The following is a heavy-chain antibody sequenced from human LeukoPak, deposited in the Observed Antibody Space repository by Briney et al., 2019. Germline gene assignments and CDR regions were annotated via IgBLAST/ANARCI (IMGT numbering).Heavy chain of an antibody. D-gene: IGHD3-22*01. CDR2: IYSGGGT. J-gene: IGHJ4*02. CDR1: GFTVSSNS. V-gene: IGHV3-53*01. CDR3: ARRAGDYSHPYDY. Sequence: PGGSLRLSCTVSGFTVSSNSMSWVRQAPGKGLEWVSFIYSGGGTQYSDSVKGRFTISRDNSKNTLYLQMNSLRAEDTAVYYCARRAGDYSHPYDYWGQGTLVTVSS.